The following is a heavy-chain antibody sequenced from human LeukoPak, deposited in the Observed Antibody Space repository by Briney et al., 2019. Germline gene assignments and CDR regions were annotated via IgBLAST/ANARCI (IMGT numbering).Heavy chain of an antibody. CDR3: ARDLVGATAS. Sequence: RRSLRLSCAASGFTFSSYSINWVRQAPGKGLEWVSYISGSSTTIYYADSVKGRFTISRDNAKNSLYLQMNSLRDEDTAVYYCARDLVGATASWGQGTPVTVSS. CDR2: ISGSSTTI. CDR1: GFTFSSYS. D-gene: IGHD1-26*01. V-gene: IGHV3-48*02. J-gene: IGHJ5*02.